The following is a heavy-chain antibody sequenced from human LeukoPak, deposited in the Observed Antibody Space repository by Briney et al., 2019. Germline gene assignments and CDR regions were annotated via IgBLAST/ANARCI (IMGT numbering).Heavy chain of an antibody. V-gene: IGHV3-7*01. CDR3: ARDPGGAWGGSYFDY. D-gene: IGHD2-21*02. CDR1: GFTFSSYW. J-gene: IGHJ4*02. CDR2: IKQDGSEK. Sequence: GGSLRLSCAASGFTFSSYWMHWVRQAPGKGLEWVANIKQDGSEKYYVDSVKGRFTISRDNAKNSLYLQMNSLRAEDTAVYYCARDPGGAWGGSYFDYWGQGTLVTVSS.